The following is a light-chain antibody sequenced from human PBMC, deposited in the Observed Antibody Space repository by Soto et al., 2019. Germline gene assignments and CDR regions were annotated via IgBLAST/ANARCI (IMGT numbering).Light chain of an antibody. CDR3: QSYDSSLSGSNVV. Sequence: VVTQPPSVSGAPGQRVTISCTGSSSNIGAGYDVHWYQQLPGTAPKLLIYGNSNRPAGVPDRFSGSKSGTSASLAITGLQAEDEADYYCQSYDSSLSGSNVVFGGGTKLTVL. V-gene: IGLV1-40*01. CDR1: SSNIGAGYD. CDR2: GNS. J-gene: IGLJ2*01.